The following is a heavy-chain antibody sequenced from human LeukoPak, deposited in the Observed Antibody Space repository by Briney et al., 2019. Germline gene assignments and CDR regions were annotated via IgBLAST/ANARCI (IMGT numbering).Heavy chain of an antibody. J-gene: IGHJ5*02. Sequence: GASVKVSCKASGYTFTSYDINWVRQATGQGLEWMGWMNPNSGNTGYAQKFQGRVTMTRNTSISTAYMELSSLRSEDTAVYYCARGRIQLWFRWFDPWGQGTLVTVSS. V-gene: IGHV1-8*01. CDR1: GYTFTSYD. D-gene: IGHD5-18*01. CDR2: MNPNSGNT. CDR3: ARGRIQLWFRWFDP.